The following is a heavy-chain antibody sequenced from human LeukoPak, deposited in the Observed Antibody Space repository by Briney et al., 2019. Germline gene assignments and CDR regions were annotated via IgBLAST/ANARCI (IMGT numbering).Heavy chain of an antibody. CDR1: GYTFTGYY. CDR3: ARSLKRWLSLYYFDY. Sequence: ASVKVSCKASGYTFTGYYMHWVRQAPGQGLEWMGWINPNRGGTNYAQKFQGRVTMTRDTSISTAYMELSRLRSDDTAVYYCARSLKRWLSLYYFDYWGQGTLVTVSS. D-gene: IGHD5-24*01. CDR2: INPNRGGT. V-gene: IGHV1-2*02. J-gene: IGHJ4*02.